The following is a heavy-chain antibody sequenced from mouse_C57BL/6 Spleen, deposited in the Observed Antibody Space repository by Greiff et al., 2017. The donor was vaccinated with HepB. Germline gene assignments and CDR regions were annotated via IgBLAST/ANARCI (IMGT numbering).Heavy chain of an antibody. CDR2: IDPEDGET. J-gene: IGHJ3*01. Sequence: EVQLQQSGAELVKPGASVKLSCTASGFNIKDYYMHWVKQSTEQGLEWIGRIDPEDGETKYAPKFQGKGTITADTSTSTAYLQISSLTSEDTAVYYCARGGNGNYGFAYWGQGTLVTVSA. D-gene: IGHD2-1*01. CDR1: GFNIKDYY. CDR3: ARGGNGNYGFAY. V-gene: IGHV14-2*01.